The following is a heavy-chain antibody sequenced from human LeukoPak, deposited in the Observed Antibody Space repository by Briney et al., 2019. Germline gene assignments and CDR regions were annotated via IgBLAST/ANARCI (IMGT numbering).Heavy chain of an antibody. J-gene: IGHJ4*02. D-gene: IGHD6-13*01. CDR1: GGTFSSYA. Sequence: SVKAPCKASGGTFSSYAISWVRQAPGQGLEWMGGIIPIFGTANYAQKFQGRVTITTDESTSTAYMELSSLRSEDTAVYYCARDRIEADRYFDYWGQGTLVTVSS. CDR3: ARDRIEADRYFDY. V-gene: IGHV1-69*05. CDR2: IIPIFGTA.